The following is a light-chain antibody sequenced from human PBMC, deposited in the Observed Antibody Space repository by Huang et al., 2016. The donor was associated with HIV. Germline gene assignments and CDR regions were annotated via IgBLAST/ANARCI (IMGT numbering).Light chain of an antibody. Sequence: EVVLTQSPPTLSLFPGEPATLPCRASQTIGTYVAWYQQRPGQGPRLLIYEGSNRAAGVPARISGAGSGTTFTLSISGLESEDFGVYYCQQRRSWPLTFGGGTKVEV. CDR3: QQRRSWPLT. J-gene: IGKJ4*01. CDR1: QTIGTY. CDR2: EGS. V-gene: IGKV3-11*01.